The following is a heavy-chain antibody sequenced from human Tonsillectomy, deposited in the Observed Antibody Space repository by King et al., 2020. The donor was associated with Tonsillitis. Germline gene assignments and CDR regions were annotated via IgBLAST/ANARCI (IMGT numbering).Heavy chain of an antibody. V-gene: IGHV4-59*01. CDR2: IHSMGNT. D-gene: IGHD4-23*01. CDR3: ARTGGNYFVAHAFDI. Sequence: QLQLQESGPGLVKPSETLSLTCTVSGGSISRYFWSWIRQSPGSGREWIGYIHSMGNTNYNPSLKIGVTISSSTSTDQVSLKLTSVTAADTAVYYCARTGGNYFVAHAFDIWGQGTLVTVSS. J-gene: IGHJ4*02. CDR1: GGSISRYF.